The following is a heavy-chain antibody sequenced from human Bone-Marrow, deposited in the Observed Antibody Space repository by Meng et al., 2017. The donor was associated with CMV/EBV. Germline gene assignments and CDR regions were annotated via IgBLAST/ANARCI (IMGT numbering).Heavy chain of an antibody. CDR2: ISPDSGDT. V-gene: IGHV1-2*02. D-gene: IGHD2-2*02. J-gene: IGHJ4*02. Sequence: ASVKVSCKTSGYTFTGYFIYWVRQAPGQGLEWMGWISPDSGDTNYAQNFQGRVTMTRDTSISTAYMELSSLRSDDTAIYYCACLPTTVRGYWGQGTLVTVSS. CDR3: ACLPTTVRGY. CDR1: GYTFTGYF.